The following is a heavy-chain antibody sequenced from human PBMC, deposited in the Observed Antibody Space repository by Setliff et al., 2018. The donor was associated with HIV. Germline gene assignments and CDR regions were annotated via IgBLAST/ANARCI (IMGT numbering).Heavy chain of an antibody. J-gene: IGHJ4*02. CDR2: VHYTGNT. V-gene: IGHV4-39*02. Sequence: PSETLSLTCTVSGGSITSSTYYWGWIRQPPGKGLEWIGTVHYTGNTYHNPSLKGRVTISVEVSKNRISLKLTAVTAADSAVYYCAREADGIDFWGQGTLVTVSS. CDR1: GGSITSSTYY. D-gene: IGHD2-15*01. CDR3: AREADGIDF.